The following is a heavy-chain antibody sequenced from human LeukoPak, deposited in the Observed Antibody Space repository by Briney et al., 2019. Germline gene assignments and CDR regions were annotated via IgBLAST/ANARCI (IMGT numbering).Heavy chain of an antibody. D-gene: IGHD4-17*01. J-gene: IGHJ4*02. CDR3: AKERATTTAFDY. Sequence: GGSLRLSCAASGFMFITYSMAWVRQAPGKALEWVSYIGGNGRNILYADSVKGRFTISRDLSKSTLYLQMNSLRVEDTAMYYCAKERATTTAFDYWGQGTLVTVSS. CDR1: GFMFITYS. V-gene: IGHV3-23*01. CDR2: IGGNGRNI.